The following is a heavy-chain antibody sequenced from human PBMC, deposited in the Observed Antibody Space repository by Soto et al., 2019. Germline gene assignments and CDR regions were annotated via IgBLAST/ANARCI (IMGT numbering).Heavy chain of an antibody. CDR3: AREMAGLGGEYDY. D-gene: IGHD3-16*01. CDR1: GYTFTKYG. Sequence: QVQLVQSGAEVKNPGASVKVSCKTSGYTFTKYGVGWVRRAPGQGLEWMGWISGSSGNANYAEKVQGRITLTTDTSXSTXYIELRSXRSDDTAVYYCAREMAGLGGEYDYWGQGTLVTVSS. J-gene: IGHJ4*02. V-gene: IGHV1-18*01. CDR2: ISGSSGNA.